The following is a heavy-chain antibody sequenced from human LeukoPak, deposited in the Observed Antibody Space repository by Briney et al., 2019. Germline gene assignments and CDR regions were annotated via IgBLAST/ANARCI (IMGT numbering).Heavy chain of an antibody. Sequence: GGSLRLSCAASGFTFSSYAMSWVRQAPGKGLEWVSAISGSGGSTYYAASVKRRFTISRDNSKNTLYLQMNSLRAEDTAVYYCAKDRKSYAYVKGFDYWGQGTLVTVSS. D-gene: IGHD2-2*01. CDR3: AKDRKSYAYVKGFDY. J-gene: IGHJ4*02. CDR2: ISGSGGST. V-gene: IGHV3-23*01. CDR1: GFTFSSYA.